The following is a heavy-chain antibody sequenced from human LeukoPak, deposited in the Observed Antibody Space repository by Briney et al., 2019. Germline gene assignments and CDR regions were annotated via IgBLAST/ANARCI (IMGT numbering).Heavy chain of an antibody. CDR2: ISGSGGST. J-gene: IGHJ4*02. V-gene: IGHV3-23*01. CDR3: AKGGSGYVKGFDY. D-gene: IGHD5-12*01. CDR1: GFTFSSYA. Sequence: PGGSLRLSCAASGFTFSSYAMSWVRQAPGKGLEWVSAISGSGGSTYYADSVKGRFTISRDNSKNTLYLQMNSLRAEDTAVYYRAKGGSGYVKGFDYWGQGTLVTVSS.